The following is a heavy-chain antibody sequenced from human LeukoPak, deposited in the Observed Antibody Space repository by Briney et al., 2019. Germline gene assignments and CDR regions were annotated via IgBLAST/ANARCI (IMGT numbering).Heavy chain of an antibody. Sequence: GGSLRLSCAASGFTFSSYSMNWVRQAPGKGLEWISYISSGSVIYQADSVKGRFTISRDNAKNSLYLDMNRLRLEDTAVYYCARCPWNGGSWFLDLWGRGTLVTVSS. CDR1: GFTFSSYS. CDR2: ISSGSVI. CDR3: ARCPWNGGSWFLDL. D-gene: IGHD1-1*01. V-gene: IGHV3-48*04. J-gene: IGHJ2*01.